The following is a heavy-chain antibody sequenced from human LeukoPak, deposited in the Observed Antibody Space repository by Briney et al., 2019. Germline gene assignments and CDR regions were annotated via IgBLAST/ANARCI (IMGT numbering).Heavy chain of an antibody. CDR1: GGSVSSSNW. Sequence: SETLSLTCTISGGSVSSSNWWGWIRQPPGKVLEWIGEIYHNGNTGYNPSLKSRVTISVDKSKNQFSLSLTSVTAADTAVYYCVRDTPGGSYGDYDYWGQGTLVTVSS. CDR2: IYHNGNT. J-gene: IGHJ4*02. D-gene: IGHD4-17*01. V-gene: IGHV4-4*02. CDR3: VRDTPGGSYGDYDY.